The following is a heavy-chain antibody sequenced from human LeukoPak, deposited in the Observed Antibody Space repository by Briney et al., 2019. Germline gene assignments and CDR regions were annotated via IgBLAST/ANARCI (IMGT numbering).Heavy chain of an antibody. CDR2: INSDGSST. Sequence: GGSLRLSCAASGFIFSSHGMNWVRQAPGKGLVWVSRINSDGSSTSYADSVKGRFTISRDNAKNTLYLQMNSLRAEDTAVYYCAAVTGDYWGQGTLVTVSS. J-gene: IGHJ4*02. CDR3: AAVTGDY. CDR1: GFIFSSHG. D-gene: IGHD5-18*01. V-gene: IGHV3-74*01.